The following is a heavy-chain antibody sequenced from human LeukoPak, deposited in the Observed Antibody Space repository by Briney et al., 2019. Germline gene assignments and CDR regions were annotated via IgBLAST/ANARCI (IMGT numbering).Heavy chain of an antibody. CDR1: GFTFTSSA. J-gene: IGHJ3*02. CDR3: AAATGTTSDAFDI. D-gene: IGHD1-7*01. CDR2: IVVGSGNT. Sequence: SVKVPCKASGFTFTSSAMQWVRQARGQRLEWIGWIVVGSGNTNYAQKFQERVTITRDMSTSTAYMELSSLRSEDTAVYYCAAATGTTSDAFDIWGQGTMVTVSS. V-gene: IGHV1-58*02.